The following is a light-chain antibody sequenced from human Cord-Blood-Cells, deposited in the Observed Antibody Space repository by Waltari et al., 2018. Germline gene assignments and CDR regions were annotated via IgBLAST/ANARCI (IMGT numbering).Light chain of an antibody. CDR3: AAWDDSLNGRV. CDR2: SNN. CDR1: SSNIGSNT. J-gene: IGLJ3*02. V-gene: IGLV1-44*01. Sequence: QSVLTQPPSASGTPGQRVTISCSGSSSNIGSNTVNWYQQLPGTAPKPLIYSNNQRRSGAPGRFSGSKSGTSASLAISGLQSEDEADYYCAAWDDSLNGRVFGGGTKLTVL.